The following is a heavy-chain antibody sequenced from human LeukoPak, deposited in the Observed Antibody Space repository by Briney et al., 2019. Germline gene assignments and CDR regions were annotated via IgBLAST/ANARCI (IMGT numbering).Heavy chain of an antibody. J-gene: IGHJ4*02. CDR1: GFTFSSYA. V-gene: IGHV3-30*04. CDR3: AREPGAVPRFDY. Sequence: GGSLRLSCAASGFTFSSYAMHWVRQAPGRGLEWVALISPDGSDDYYADSVKGRFTISRDNSRNTLILQVNSLTTEDTAVYYCAREPGAVPRFDYWGQGTLVTVSS. CDR2: ISPDGSDD. D-gene: IGHD2-2*02.